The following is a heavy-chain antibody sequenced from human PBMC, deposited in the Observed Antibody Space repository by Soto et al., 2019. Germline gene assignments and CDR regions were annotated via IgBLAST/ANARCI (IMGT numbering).Heavy chain of an antibody. J-gene: IGHJ4*02. V-gene: IGHV1-8*01. CDR3: ARQQAMDY. CDR2: MNPHSGDT. Sequence: QVQLVQSGAEVKKPGASVKVSCKASGYTFVNYEINWVRQATGQGLEWLGWMNPHSGDTFYAQNFQGRVTMTRNTSITTAYMELNSLKSEDTAVYYSARQQAMDYWDQGTLVTVSS. CDR1: GYTFVNYE.